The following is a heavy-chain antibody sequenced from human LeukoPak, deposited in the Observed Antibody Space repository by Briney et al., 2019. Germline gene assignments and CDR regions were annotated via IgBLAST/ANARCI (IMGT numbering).Heavy chain of an antibody. CDR2: IKSKTDGGTT. J-gene: IGHJ4*02. CDR1: GFTFSNAW. D-gene: IGHD1-26*01. Sequence: GGSLRLSCAASGFTFSNAWMSWVRQAPGKGLEWVGRIKSKTDGGTTDYAAPVKGRFTISRDDSKNTLYLQMNSLKTEDTAVYHCTTVVGATILLDYWGQGTLVTVSS. CDR3: TTVVGATILLDY. V-gene: IGHV3-15*01.